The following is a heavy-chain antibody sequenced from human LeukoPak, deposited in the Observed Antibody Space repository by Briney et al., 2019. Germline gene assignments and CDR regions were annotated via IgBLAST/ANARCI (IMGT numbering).Heavy chain of an antibody. V-gene: IGHV4-34*01. CDR1: GGSISSYY. J-gene: IGHJ4*02. Sequence: SETLSLTCTVSGGSISSYYWSWIRQPPGKGLEWIGEINHSGSTNYNPSLKSRVTISVDTSKNQFSLKLSSVTAEDTAVYYCARTPLRWLQLGYFDYWGQGTLVTVSS. CDR3: ARTPLRWLQLGYFDY. D-gene: IGHD5-24*01. CDR2: INHSGST.